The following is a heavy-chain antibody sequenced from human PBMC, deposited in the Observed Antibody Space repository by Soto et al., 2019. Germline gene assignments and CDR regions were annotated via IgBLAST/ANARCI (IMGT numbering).Heavy chain of an antibody. CDR1: GGSVSSGSYY. V-gene: IGHV4-61*01. D-gene: IGHD1-1*01. J-gene: IGHJ5*02. CDR3: ARGNDLYNWFDP. CDR2: IYYSGSA. Sequence: SETLSLTCSVSGGSVSSGSYYWSWIRQPPWKGLEWIGYIYYSGSAKYNPSLKSRVTISLDTSKNQFSLKLSSVTAADTAVYYCARGNDLYNWFDPWGQGXLVTVYS.